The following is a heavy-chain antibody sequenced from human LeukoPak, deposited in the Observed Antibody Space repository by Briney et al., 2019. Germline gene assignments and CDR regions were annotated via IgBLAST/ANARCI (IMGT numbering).Heavy chain of an antibody. Sequence: SETLSLTCTVSGGSISSYYLSWIRQPPGKGLEWIGYIYYSGSTNYNPSLKSRVTISVDTSKNQFSLKLSSVTAADTAMYYCARDDLTGYYKSWGQGTLVTVSS. J-gene: IGHJ5*02. CDR1: GGSISSYY. CDR3: ARDDLTGYYKS. CDR2: IYYSGST. D-gene: IGHD3-9*01. V-gene: IGHV4-59*01.